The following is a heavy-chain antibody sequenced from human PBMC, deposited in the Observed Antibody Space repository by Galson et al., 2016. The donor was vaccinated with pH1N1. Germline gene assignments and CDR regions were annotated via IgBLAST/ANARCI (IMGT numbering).Heavy chain of an antibody. J-gene: IGHJ5*02. V-gene: IGHV2-5*05. CDR2: IYWDDDK. Sequence: PALVKPPQTLTLTCTFSGFSLRTSGVGVGWIRQPPGKALEWLAVIYWDDDKRYGPSLKSRLTITKDTSKNQVVLIMTNMDPVDTATYYRAHSPYGDYVLYFDPWGQGTLVTVSS. D-gene: IGHD4-17*01. CDR3: AHSPYGDYVLYFDP. CDR1: GFSLRTSGVG.